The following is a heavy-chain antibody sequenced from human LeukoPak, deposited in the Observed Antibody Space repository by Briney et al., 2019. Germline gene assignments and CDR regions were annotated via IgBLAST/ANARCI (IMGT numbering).Heavy chain of an antibody. CDR2: INPNSGGT. J-gene: IGHJ6*03. CDR1: GYTFTGYY. CDR3: AREDYYYYYMDV. V-gene: IGHV1-2*02. Sequence: ASVKVSCKASGYTFTGYYMHWVRQAPGQGLEWMGWINPNSGGTNYAQKFQGRVTMTRDTSTSTAYMELRRLRSDDTAVYYCAREDYYYYYMDVWGKGTTVTVSS.